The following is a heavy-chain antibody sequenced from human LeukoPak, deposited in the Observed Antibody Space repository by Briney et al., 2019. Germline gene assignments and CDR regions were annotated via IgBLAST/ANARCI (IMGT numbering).Heavy chain of an antibody. Sequence: ASVKVSCKASGYTFTGYYMHWVRQAPGQGLEWMGWINPNSGGINYAQKFQGRVTMTRDTSISTAYMELSSLRSDDTAVYYCARVESGDWGQGTLVTVSS. D-gene: IGHD3-10*01. CDR2: INPNSGGI. CDR3: ARVESGD. J-gene: IGHJ4*02. V-gene: IGHV1-2*02. CDR1: GYTFTGYY.